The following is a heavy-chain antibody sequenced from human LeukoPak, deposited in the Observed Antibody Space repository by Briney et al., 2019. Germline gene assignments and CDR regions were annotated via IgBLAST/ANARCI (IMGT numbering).Heavy chain of an antibody. CDR2: INRSGST. Sequence: PSETLSLTCAVYGGSFSGYYWSWIRQPPGKGLEWIGEINRSGSTNYNPSLKSRVTISVDTSKNQFSLKLSSVTAADTAVYYCARGYCSGGSCYSRYYYGMDVWGQGTTVTVSS. J-gene: IGHJ6*02. CDR1: GGSFSGYY. CDR3: ARGYCSGGSCYSRYYYGMDV. V-gene: IGHV4-34*01. D-gene: IGHD2-15*01.